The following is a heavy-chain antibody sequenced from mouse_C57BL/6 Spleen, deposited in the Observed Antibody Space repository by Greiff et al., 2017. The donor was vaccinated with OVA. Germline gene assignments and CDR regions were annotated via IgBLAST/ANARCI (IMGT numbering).Heavy chain of an antibody. CDR3: TRDYDGAWFAY. CDR2: IWTGGGT. V-gene: IGHV2-9-1*01. Sequence: QVQLKESGPGLVAPSQCLSITCTVSGFSFTSYAISWVRQPPGKGLEWLGVIWTGGGTTYNSDLKSSLSISTDNSKSQVFLNMNRLQTDDSARYYCTRDYDGAWFAYWGQGTLVTVSA. J-gene: IGHJ3*01. D-gene: IGHD2-4*01. CDR1: GFSFTSYA.